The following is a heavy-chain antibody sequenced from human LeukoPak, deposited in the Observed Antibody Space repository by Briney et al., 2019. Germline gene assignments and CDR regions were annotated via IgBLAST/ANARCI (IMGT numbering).Heavy chain of an antibody. CDR3: ASQGVVVAGGFDY. D-gene: IGHD2-15*01. CDR1: GYTFSGYY. J-gene: IGHJ4*02. Sequence: ASVTVSCTASGYTFSGYYMHWVRQAPGQGLEWMGWINPNSGGTNYAQKFQGWVTMTRDTSISTAYMELSRLRSDDTAVYYCASQGVVVAGGFDYWGQGTLVSVSS. CDR2: INPNSGGT. V-gene: IGHV1-2*04.